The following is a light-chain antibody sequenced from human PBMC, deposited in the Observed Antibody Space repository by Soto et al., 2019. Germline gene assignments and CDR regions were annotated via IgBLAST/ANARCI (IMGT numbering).Light chain of an antibody. CDR3: QQRSNWPWT. V-gene: IGKV3-11*01. CDR1: QSVTTY. J-gene: IGKJ1*01. CDR2: DVS. Sequence: EILLTQSPDTLSSSPGERATLSCRASQSVTTYLAWYQQKPGQAPRLLIYDVSNRATGIPARFSGSGSGTYFTPTISSLEPEDVAIYYCQQRSNWPWTLGQGTKVEIK.